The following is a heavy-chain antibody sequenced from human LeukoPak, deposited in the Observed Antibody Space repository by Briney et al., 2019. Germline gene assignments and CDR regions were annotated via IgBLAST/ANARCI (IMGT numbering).Heavy chain of an antibody. D-gene: IGHD3-10*01. CDR2: ISSDGTYK. CDR1: XXTFRNYG. V-gene: IGHV3-30*18. Sequence: XLSCXXSXXTFRNYGMHWVRQAPGKGLEWVAVISSDGTYKYYPDSVKGRFTISRDNSKNTLYLQMNSLRADDTAVYFCAKDGLWFGDLTYFDYWGQGTLVXVS. CDR3: AKDGLWFGDLTYFDY. J-gene: IGHJ4*02.